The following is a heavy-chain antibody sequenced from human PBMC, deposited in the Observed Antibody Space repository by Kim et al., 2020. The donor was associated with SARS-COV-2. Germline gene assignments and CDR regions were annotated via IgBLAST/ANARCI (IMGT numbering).Heavy chain of an antibody. V-gene: IGHV3-30*18. D-gene: IGHD2-21*02. CDR3: AKGIQAGVVVVTKGLLTDAFDI. Sequence: GGSLRLSCAASGFTFSSYGMHWVRQAPGKGLEWVAVISYDGSNKYYADSVKGRFTISRDNSKNTLYLQMNSLRAEDTAVYYCAKGIQAGVVVVTKGLLTDAFDIWGQGTMVTVSS. CDR2: ISYDGSNK. CDR1: GFTFSSYG. J-gene: IGHJ3*02.